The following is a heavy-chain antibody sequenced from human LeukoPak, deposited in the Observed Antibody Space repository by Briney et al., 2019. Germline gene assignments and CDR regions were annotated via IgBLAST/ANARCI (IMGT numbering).Heavy chain of an antibody. CDR1: GFTFRSYE. CDR3: AREDGGNYFDY. J-gene: IGHJ4*02. Sequence: PGGSLRLSCAASGFTFRSYEMNWVRQAPGKGLEWVSYISSSGSTIVYADSVKGRFTISRDNAKNSLYLQMNSLRAEDTAVYYCAREDGGNYFDYWGQGTLVTVPS. V-gene: IGHV3-48*03. D-gene: IGHD4-23*01. CDR2: ISSSGSTI.